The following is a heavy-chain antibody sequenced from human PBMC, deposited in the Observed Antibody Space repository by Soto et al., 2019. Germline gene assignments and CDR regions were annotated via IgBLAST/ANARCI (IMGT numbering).Heavy chain of an antibody. J-gene: IGHJ6*02. D-gene: IGHD3-22*01. CDR1: GGTFSSYA. Sequence: GASVKVSCKASGGTFSSYAISWVRQAPGQGLEWMGGIIPIFGTANYAQKFQGRVTITADESTSTAYMELSSLRSEDTAVYYCAGGDYYDSSGYYPNPEFYYYYHGMDVWGQGTTVTVSS. CDR3: AGGDYYDSSGYYPNPEFYYYYHGMDV. V-gene: IGHV1-69*13. CDR2: IIPIFGTA.